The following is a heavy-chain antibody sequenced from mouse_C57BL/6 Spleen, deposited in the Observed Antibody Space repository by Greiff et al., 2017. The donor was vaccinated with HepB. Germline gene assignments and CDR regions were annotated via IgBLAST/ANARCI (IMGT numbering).Heavy chain of an antibody. D-gene: IGHD4-1*02. V-gene: IGHV1-61*01. J-gene: IGHJ1*03. Sequence: QVQLQQPGAELVRPGSSVKLSCKASGYTFTSYWMDWVKQRPGQGLEWIGNIYSSDSETHYNQKFKDKATLTVDKSSSTAYRQLSSLTSEDSAVYYCAPQLGHWYFDVWGTGTTVTVSS. CDR2: IYSSDSET. CDR1: GYTFTSYW. CDR3: APQLGHWYFDV.